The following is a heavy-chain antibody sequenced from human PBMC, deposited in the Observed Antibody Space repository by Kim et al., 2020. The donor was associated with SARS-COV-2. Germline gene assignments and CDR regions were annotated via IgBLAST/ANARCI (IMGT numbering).Heavy chain of an antibody. V-gene: IGHV3-33*06. Sequence: NKYSPSAVKGRFTIARTNSKNTLHLQRNSLRAEDTAVYYCAKEARGAYIDYWGQGTLVTVSS. D-gene: IGHD3-16*01. CDR2: NK. CDR3: AKEARGAYIDY. J-gene: IGHJ4*02.